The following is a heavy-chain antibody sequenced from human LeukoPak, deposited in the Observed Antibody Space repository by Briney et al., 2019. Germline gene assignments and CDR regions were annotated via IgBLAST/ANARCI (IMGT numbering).Heavy chain of an antibody. CDR3: ARQGGIVVVVAAESSY. Sequence: SETLSLTFTVSGGSISSSSYYWGWIRQPPGKGLEWIGSIYYSGSTYYNPSLKSRVTISVDTSKNQFSLKLSSVTAADTAVYYCARQGGIVVVVAAESSYWGQGTLVTVSS. CDR2: IYYSGST. J-gene: IGHJ4*02. V-gene: IGHV4-39*01. D-gene: IGHD2-15*01. CDR1: GGSISSSSYY.